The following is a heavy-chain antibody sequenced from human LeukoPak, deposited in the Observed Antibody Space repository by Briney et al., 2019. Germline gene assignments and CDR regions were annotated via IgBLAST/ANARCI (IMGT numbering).Heavy chain of an antibody. Sequence: PSETLSLTCTVSGGSISSYYWSWIRQPPGKGLEWIGYIYYSGSTNYNPSLKSRVTISVDTSKNQFSLKLSSVTAADTAVYYCARVGVSSNWFDPWGQGTLVTVSS. CDR1: GGSISSYY. V-gene: IGHV4-59*08. J-gene: IGHJ5*02. CDR3: ARVGVSSNWFDP. D-gene: IGHD3-3*01. CDR2: IYYSGST.